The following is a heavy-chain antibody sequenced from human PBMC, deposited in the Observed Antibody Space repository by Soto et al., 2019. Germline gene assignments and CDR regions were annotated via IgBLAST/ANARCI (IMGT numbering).Heavy chain of an antibody. CDR2: ISAYNGNT. D-gene: IGHD6-13*01. Sequence: ASVKVSCKASGYAFPSYGISWVRQAPGQGLEWMGWISAYNGNTNYAQKLQGRVTMTTDTSTSTAYMELRSLRSDDTAVYYCARSPAAGILYWFHPWGQGTLVTVSS. CDR1: GYAFPSYG. J-gene: IGHJ5*02. CDR3: ARSPAAGILYWFHP. V-gene: IGHV1-18*01.